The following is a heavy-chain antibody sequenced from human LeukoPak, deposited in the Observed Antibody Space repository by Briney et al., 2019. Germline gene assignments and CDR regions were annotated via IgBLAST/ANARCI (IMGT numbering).Heavy chain of an antibody. CDR2: ISGSGGST. CDR1: GFTFSSYA. V-gene: IGHV3-23*01. CDR3: AKEMATLIRFEND. J-gene: IGHJ4*02. D-gene: IGHD5-24*01. Sequence: GGSLRLSCAASGFTFSSYAMSWVRQAPGXXXEWVSAISGSGGSTYYADSVKGRFTISRDNSKNTLYLQMNSLRAEDTAVYYCAKEMATLIRFENDWGQGTLVTVSS.